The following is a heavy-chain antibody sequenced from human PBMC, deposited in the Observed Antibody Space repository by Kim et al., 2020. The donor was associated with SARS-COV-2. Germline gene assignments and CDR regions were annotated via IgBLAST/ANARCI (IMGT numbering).Heavy chain of an antibody. D-gene: IGHD3-3*01. CDR2: ISSSSSYI. CDR1: GFTFSSYS. CDR3: ARTARITIFGVAEVDYYYYYGMDV. Sequence: GGSLRLSCAASGFTFSSYSMNWVRQAPGKGLEWVSSISSSSSYIYYADSVKGRFTISRDNAKNSLYLQMNSLRAEDTAVYYCARTARITIFGVAEVDYYYYYGMDVWGQGTTVTVSS. J-gene: IGHJ6*02. V-gene: IGHV3-21*01.